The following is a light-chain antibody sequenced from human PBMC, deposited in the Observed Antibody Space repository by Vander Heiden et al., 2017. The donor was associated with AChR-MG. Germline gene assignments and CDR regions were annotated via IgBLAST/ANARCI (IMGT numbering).Light chain of an antibody. CDR1: KLGYKY. V-gene: IGLV3-1*01. Sequence: SYELTQPPPVSVSPGQTASITCSEDKLGYKYPCWYQQRPGQSPLLVIYQDTKRPSGFPERFSGSNSGNTATLTISGTQAMDEAYYYCQAWDSSTVVFGGGTKLTVL. CDR2: QDT. CDR3: QAWDSSTVV. J-gene: IGLJ2*01.